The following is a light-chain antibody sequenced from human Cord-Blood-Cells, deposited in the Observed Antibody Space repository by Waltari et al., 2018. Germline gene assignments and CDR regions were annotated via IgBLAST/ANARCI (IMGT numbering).Light chain of an antibody. Sequence: QSALTQPASVSGSPGQSLPIPCTGTSSDVGGYNYVSWYQQHPGKAPKLMIYDLSKRPSGVSNRFSGSKSGNTASLTISGLQAEDEADYYCSSYTSSSTLVFGGGTKLTVL. CDR3: SSYTSSSTLV. J-gene: IGLJ3*02. V-gene: IGLV2-14*01. CDR1: SSDVGGYNY. CDR2: DLS.